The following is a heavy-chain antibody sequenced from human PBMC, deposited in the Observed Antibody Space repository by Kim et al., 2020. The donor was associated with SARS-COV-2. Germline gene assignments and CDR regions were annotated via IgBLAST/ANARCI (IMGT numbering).Heavy chain of an antibody. CDR1: GGSFSGYY. D-gene: IGHD3-10*01. CDR2: INHSGST. Sequence: SETLSLTCAVYGGSFSGYYWSWIRQPPGKGLEWIGEINHSGSTNYNPSLKSRVTISVHTSKNQFSLKLSSVTAADTAVYYCATSYGSGSSENWFDPWGQGTLVTVSS. CDR3: ATSYGSGSSENWFDP. V-gene: IGHV4-34*01. J-gene: IGHJ5*02.